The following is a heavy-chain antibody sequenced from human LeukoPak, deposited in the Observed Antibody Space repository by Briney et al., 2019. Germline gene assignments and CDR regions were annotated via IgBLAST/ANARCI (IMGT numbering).Heavy chain of an antibody. CDR2: ISPYNGNT. V-gene: IGHV1-18*01. CDR3: ARGNYDSWSEYFQH. J-gene: IGHJ1*01. Sequence: ASVKVSCKASGYTFTSYGISWVRQAPGQGLEWMGWISPYNGNTNYAQKLQGRVTMTTDTSTNTAYMELRSLRSDHTAVYYCARGNYDSWSEYFQHWGQGTLVTVSS. CDR1: GYTFTSYG. D-gene: IGHD3-22*01.